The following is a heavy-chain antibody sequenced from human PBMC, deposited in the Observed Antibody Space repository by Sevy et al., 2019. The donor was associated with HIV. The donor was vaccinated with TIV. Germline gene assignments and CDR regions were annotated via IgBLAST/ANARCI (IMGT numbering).Heavy chain of an antibody. Sequence: GGSLRLSCAASGFTFSSYWMSWVRQAPGKGLEWVANIKQDGSEKYYVDSVKGGFTISRDNAKNSLYLQMNSLRAEDTAVYYCARDLYYYDSSGYYHTNWYFDLWGRGTLVTVSS. D-gene: IGHD3-22*01. V-gene: IGHV3-7*03. CDR3: ARDLYYYDSSGYYHTNWYFDL. CDR1: GFTFSSYW. J-gene: IGHJ2*01. CDR2: IKQDGSEK.